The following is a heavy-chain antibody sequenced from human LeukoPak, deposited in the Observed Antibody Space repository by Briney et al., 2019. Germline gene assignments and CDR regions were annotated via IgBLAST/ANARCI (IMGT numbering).Heavy chain of an antibody. D-gene: IGHD3-22*01. CDR3: AREKYYYDSSGYYPYYFDY. CDR1: GYTFTSYG. J-gene: IGHJ4*02. Sequence: ASVKVSCKASGYTFTSYGISWVRQAPGQGLEWMGWISAYNGNTNYAQKHQGRVTMTTDTSTSTAYMELRSLRSDDTAVYYCAREKYYYDSSGYYPYYFDYWGQGTLVTVSS. V-gene: IGHV1-18*01. CDR2: ISAYNGNT.